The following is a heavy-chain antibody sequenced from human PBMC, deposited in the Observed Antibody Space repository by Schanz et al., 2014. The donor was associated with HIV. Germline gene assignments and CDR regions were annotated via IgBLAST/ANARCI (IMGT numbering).Heavy chain of an antibody. CDR2: FIPIFGTT. Sequence: QVQVVQSGAEVKKPGSSVTVSCTASGGTFSSYAISWVRQAPGQGLEWMGGFIPIFGTTNYAQKFQGRVTITADESTSTTYLELSSLRSEDTAVYYCASQYSNYDSSRRYHWYFDLWGRGTLVTVSS. J-gene: IGHJ2*01. D-gene: IGHD4-4*01. V-gene: IGHV1-69*01. CDR3: ASQYSNYDSSRRYHWYFDL. CDR1: GGTFSSYA.